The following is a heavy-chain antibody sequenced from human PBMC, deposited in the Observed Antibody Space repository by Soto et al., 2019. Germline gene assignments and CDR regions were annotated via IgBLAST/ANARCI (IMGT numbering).Heavy chain of an antibody. Sequence: GGSLRLSCAASGFTFSSYAMSWVRQATGKGLEWVSAISGSGGSTYYADSVKGRFTISRDNSKNTLYLQMNSLRAEDTAVYYCAKTPADYDFWSGYFIDYYYGVDVWGQGTTVTVSS. J-gene: IGHJ6*02. D-gene: IGHD3-3*01. CDR2: ISGSGGST. CDR3: AKTPADYDFWSGYFIDYYYGVDV. CDR1: GFTFSSYA. V-gene: IGHV3-23*01.